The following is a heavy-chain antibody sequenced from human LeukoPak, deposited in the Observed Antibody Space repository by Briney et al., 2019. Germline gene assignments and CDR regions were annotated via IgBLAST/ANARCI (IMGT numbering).Heavy chain of an antibody. CDR1: GFTFDDYG. J-gene: IGHJ4*02. CDR3: ARGSYGESLDY. V-gene: IGHV3-20*04. CDR2: INWNGGST. D-gene: IGHD4-17*01. Sequence: GGSLRLSCAASGFTFDDYGMSWFRQAPGKGLEWVSGINWNGGSTGYADSVKGRFTISRDKAKNSLYLQMNSLRAEDTALYYCARGSYGESLDYWGQGTLVTVSS.